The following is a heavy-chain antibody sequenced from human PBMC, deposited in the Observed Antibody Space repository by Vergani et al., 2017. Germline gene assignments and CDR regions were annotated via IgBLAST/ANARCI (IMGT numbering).Heavy chain of an antibody. CDR3: ARLDYDDFWGGYQSRHDAFDI. CDR2: IYTSGST. CDR1: GGSLSSGSYY. D-gene: IGHD3-3*01. V-gene: IGHV4-61*02. Sequence: QVQLQESGPGLVKPSQTLSLTCTVSGGSLSSGSYYWSWIRQPAGKGLEWIGRIYTSGSTNYNPSLKSRVTMSVDTSKNQFPLKLSSVTAADTAVYYCARLDYDDFWGGYQSRHDAFDIWGQGTMVTVSS. J-gene: IGHJ3*02.